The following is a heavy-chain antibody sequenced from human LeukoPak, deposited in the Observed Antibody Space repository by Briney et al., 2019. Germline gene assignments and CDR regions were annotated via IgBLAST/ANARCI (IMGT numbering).Heavy chain of an antibody. V-gene: IGHV1-69*13. CDR1: GGTFISYA. J-gene: IGHJ5*02. CDR2: IIPIFGTA. D-gene: IGHD2-2*01. Sequence: GASVKVSCKASGGTFISYAISWVRQAPGQGLEWMGGIIPIFGTANYAQKFQGRVTITADESTSTAYMELSSLRSEDTAVYYCARVVVVPAAMPDDWFDPWGQGTLVTVSS. CDR3: ARVVVVPAAMPDDWFDP.